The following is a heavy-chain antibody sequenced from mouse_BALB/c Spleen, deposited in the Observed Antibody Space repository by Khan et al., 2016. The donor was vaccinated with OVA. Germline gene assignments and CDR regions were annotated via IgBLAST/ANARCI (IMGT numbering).Heavy chain of an antibody. CDR3: ARGGYGGFAY. Sequence: QVQLQQSGAELVKPGASVKLSCKASGYTFTSYDINWVRQRPEQGLAWIGWMFPGDGSTKYNENFKGKATLTTDNSYSTAYMQLSRLTSEDSGAYFCARGGYGGFAYWGQGTLVTVSA. CDR1: GYTFTSYD. CDR2: MFPGDGST. D-gene: IGHD2-14*01. V-gene: IGHV1-85*01. J-gene: IGHJ3*01.